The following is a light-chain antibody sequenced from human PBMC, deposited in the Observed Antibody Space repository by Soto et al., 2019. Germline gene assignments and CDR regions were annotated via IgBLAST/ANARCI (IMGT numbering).Light chain of an antibody. J-gene: IGKJ4*01. CDR1: QSVSSSY. Sequence: EIVLTQSPGTLSLSPGERATLSCRASQSVSSSYLAWYQQKPGKAPKVLIYTASNLQGGVPSRFSGSGSGTDFTLTISSLQPEDVATYYCQQAHSFPLTFGGGTKVEIK. CDR2: TAS. V-gene: IGKV3D-7*01. CDR3: QQAHSFPLT.